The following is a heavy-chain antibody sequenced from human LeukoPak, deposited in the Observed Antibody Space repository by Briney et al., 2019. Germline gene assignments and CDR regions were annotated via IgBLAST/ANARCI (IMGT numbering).Heavy chain of an antibody. CDR2: ISGSSFYI. Sequence: GGSLRLSCAVSGFIFSSCSMNWVRQAPGKGLEWVSSISGSSFYINYADSVRGRFTISRDNAENSVYLQMSSLRDEDTAVYYCARIRDPYGYAHLDLWGQGTLVTVST. CDR3: ARIRDPYGYAHLDL. D-gene: IGHD5-18*01. CDR1: GFIFSSCS. J-gene: IGHJ4*02. V-gene: IGHV3-21*01.